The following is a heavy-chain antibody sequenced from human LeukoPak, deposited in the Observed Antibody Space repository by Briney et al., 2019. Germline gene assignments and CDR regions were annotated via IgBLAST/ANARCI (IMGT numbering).Heavy chain of an antibody. CDR2: IYYSGST. J-gene: IGHJ4*02. CDR3: ARTNGYYAYLDY. CDR1: GGSISSYY. D-gene: IGHD3-3*01. Sequence: SETLSLTCAVSGGSISSYYWCWIWHPPPQGKEWIGYIYYSGSTYYNPSLKSRVTISVDTSKNQFSLKLSSVTAADTAVYYCARTNGYYAYLDYWGQGTLVTVSS. V-gene: IGHV4-59*01.